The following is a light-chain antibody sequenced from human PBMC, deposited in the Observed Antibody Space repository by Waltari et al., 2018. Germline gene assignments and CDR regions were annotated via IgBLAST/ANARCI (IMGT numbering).Light chain of an antibody. J-gene: IGLJ2*01. CDR1: NVGSKN. V-gene: IGLV3-21*01. CDR2: YDS. Sequence: SYSLTQPPSVSVSPGQTARITCGGDNVGSKNVQWYQQEPPQAPVLVIYYDSERPSGLPERFAGSKSGNTAIMTISGVEAGDEADYYCQVGDSNTDQWVFGGGTRLTVL. CDR3: QVGDSNTDQWV.